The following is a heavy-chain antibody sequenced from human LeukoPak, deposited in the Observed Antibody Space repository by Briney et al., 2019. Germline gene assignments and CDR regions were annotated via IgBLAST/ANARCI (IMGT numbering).Heavy chain of an antibody. CDR3: AKDGVAADYVRRNSYYVDC. CDR1: GFTFTNYA. V-gene: IGHV3-23*01. J-gene: IGHJ4*02. D-gene: IGHD6-13*01. Sequence: GGSLRLSCAASGFTFTNYALNWVRQAPGKGLEGVSAISGSDGSTWYADSVRGRFTISRDNSKNTVYLQMNSLRAEDTALYYCAKDGVAADYVRRNSYYVDCWGQGTLVTVSS. CDR2: ISGSDGST.